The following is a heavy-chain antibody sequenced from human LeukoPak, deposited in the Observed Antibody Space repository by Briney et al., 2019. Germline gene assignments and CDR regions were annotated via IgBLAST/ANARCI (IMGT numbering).Heavy chain of an antibody. J-gene: IGHJ4*02. CDR1: GGSVNSGSYY. Sequence: SETLSLTCAVSGGSVNSGSYYWSWIRQHPGKGLEWIGYIYYTGITNYNPSLKSRVTISVDTSKNQFSLNLNSVTAADTAVYYCAKVRRGSVTTWPSVLGYWGQGTLVTVSS. CDR2: IYYTGIT. CDR3: AKVRRGSVTTWPSVLGY. D-gene: IGHD4-17*01. V-gene: IGHV4-61*01.